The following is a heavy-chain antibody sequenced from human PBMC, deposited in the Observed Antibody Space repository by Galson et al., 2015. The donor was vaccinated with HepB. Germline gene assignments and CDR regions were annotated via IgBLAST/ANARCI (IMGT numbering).Heavy chain of an antibody. D-gene: IGHD6-25*01. J-gene: IGHJ5*02. CDR1: GFSFSDYY. CDR3: ARAALGWFDP. V-gene: IGHV3-11*01. CDR2: ISCGSNTI. Sequence: SLRLSCAVSGFSFSDYYMSWIRQAPGKGLEWVSYISCGSNTIYYADSVKGRFTISRDNAKNSLYLQMNSLRAEDTAIYYCARAALGWFDPWGQGTLVTVSS.